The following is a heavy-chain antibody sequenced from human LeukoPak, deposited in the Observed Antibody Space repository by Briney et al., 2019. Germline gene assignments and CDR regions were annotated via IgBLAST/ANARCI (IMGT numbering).Heavy chain of an antibody. CDR3: ARGNHPKLGISLTYGMDV. CDR2: INHSGST. J-gene: IGHJ6*02. CDR1: GGSFSGYY. V-gene: IGHV4-34*01. D-gene: IGHD7-27*01. Sequence: SETLSLTCAVYGGSFSGYYWSWIRQPPGKGLEWIGEINHSGSTNYNPSLKSRVTISVDTSKNQFSLKLSSVTVADTAVYYCARGNHPKLGISLTYGMDVWGQGTTVTVSS.